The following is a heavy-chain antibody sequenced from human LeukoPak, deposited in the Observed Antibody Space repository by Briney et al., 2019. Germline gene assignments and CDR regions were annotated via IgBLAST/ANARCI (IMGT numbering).Heavy chain of an antibody. D-gene: IGHD2-15*01. J-gene: IGHJ5*02. V-gene: IGHV4-61*05. CDR1: GGSISSSSYY. CDR2: IYTSGST. Sequence: SETLSLTCTVSGGSISSSSYYWGWIRQPPGKGLEWIGRIYTSGSTNYNPSLKSRVTISVDTSKNQFSLKLSSVTAADTAVYYCARVGDIYCSGGSCWFDPWGQGTLVTVSS. CDR3: ARVGDIYCSGGSCWFDP.